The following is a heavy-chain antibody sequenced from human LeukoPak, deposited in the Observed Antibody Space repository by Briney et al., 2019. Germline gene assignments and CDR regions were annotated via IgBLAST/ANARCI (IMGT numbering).Heavy chain of an antibody. V-gene: IGHV3-30*18. CDR3: AKKAQYNGNYPLDY. D-gene: IGHD1-26*01. Sequence: GGSLRLSCAASGFAFSYYGMHWVRHAPGKGLEWVAVISHDGSNIHYGDSVKGRFTISRDNSKNTLYLQMNSLRAEDTALYFCAKKAQYNGNYPLDYWGQGTLVTVSS. CDR1: GFAFSYYG. J-gene: IGHJ4*02. CDR2: ISHDGSNI.